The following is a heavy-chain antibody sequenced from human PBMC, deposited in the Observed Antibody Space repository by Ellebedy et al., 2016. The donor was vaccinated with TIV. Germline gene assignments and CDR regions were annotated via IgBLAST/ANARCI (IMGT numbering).Heavy chain of an antibody. CDR1: GFTLGSFD. CDR3: ARATGTRYSSNWHDIDS. Sequence: PGGSLRLSCAVSGFTLGSFDIHWVRQATGKGLEWVSGITTAGDTYYRGSVKGRFTVSRENAKNSVYLQMSSLRAGDTAVYYCARATGTRYSSNWHDIDSWGQGTPVTVST. J-gene: IGHJ5*01. CDR2: ITTAGDT. D-gene: IGHD6-13*01. V-gene: IGHV3-13*01.